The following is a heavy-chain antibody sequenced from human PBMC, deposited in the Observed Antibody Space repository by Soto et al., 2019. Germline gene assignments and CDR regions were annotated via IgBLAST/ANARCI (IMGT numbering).Heavy chain of an antibody. CDR2: VSYSVGA. V-gene: IGHV4-59*01. J-gene: IGHJ4*01. Sequence: SETLSLTCSVSAGSISRYYWGWVRQLPGERLEWIAYVSYSVGASYNPSLKSRVTISLDTSKSQIALRLMSVTAADTAMYYCVASLESRAMVSFDYWGHGALVNVS. CDR3: VASLESRAMVSFDY. CDR1: AGSISRYY. D-gene: IGHD5-18*01.